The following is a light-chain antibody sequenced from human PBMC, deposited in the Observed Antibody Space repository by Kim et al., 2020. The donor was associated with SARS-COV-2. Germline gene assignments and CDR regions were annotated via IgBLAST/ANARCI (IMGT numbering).Light chain of an antibody. CDR1: RTISRN. Sequence: DIQMTQSPTSLSASVGDKVTINCRASRTISRNVNWYQQKPGRAPNLLIYAASNLQSGVPSRFSGSGSGTDFTLTISGLQREDFATYYCQQSDTSPLTFGGGTKVEIK. CDR2: AAS. V-gene: IGKV1-39*01. J-gene: IGKJ4*01. CDR3: QQSDTSPLT.